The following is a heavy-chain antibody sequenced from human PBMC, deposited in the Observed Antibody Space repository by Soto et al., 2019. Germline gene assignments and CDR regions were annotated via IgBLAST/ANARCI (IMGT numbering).Heavy chain of an antibody. CDR2: IFYSGST. D-gene: IGHD3-3*01. Sequence: QVQLQESGPGLVKPSETLSLTCTVSSGSISSYYWSWIRQPPGKGLEFIGYIFYSGSTNYNPSLKSRVTISVDTSKNQFSLNLISVTAADTAVYYCARSIWSGYLNAFDIWGQGTRVTVSS. V-gene: IGHV4-59*08. CDR3: ARSIWSGYLNAFDI. J-gene: IGHJ3*02. CDR1: SGSISSYY.